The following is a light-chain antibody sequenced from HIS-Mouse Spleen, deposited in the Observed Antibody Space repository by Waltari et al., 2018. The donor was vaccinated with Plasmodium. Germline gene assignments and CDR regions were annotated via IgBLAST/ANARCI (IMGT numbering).Light chain of an antibody. CDR1: QSVSSN. CDR3: QQYNNWSFT. V-gene: IGKV3-15*01. Sequence: EIVMTQSPATLSASPAERATLSCRASQSVSSNLAWYQQKPGQAPRLLIYGASTRATGIPARFSGSGSGTEFTLTISSLQSEDFAVYYCQQYNNWSFTFGPGTKVDIK. CDR2: GAS. J-gene: IGKJ3*01.